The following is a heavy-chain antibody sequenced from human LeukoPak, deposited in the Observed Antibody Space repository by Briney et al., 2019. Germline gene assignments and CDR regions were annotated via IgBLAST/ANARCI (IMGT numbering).Heavy chain of an antibody. V-gene: IGHV3-33*06. D-gene: IGHD2-21*02. Sequence: GRSLRLSCAASGFTFSSYGMHWVRQAPGKGLEWVAIIWYDGSNKYYADSVKGRFTVSKDNSKNTLYLQMNSLRAEDTAVYYCAKVRSRGVVVTAFDYWGQGTLVTVSS. CDR2: IWYDGSNK. J-gene: IGHJ4*02. CDR3: AKVRSRGVVVTAFDY. CDR1: GFTFSSYG.